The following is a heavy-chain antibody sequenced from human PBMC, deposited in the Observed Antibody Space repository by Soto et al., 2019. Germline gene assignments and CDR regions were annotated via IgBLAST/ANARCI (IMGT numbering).Heavy chain of an antibody. CDR1: GESISSSSYY. V-gene: IGHV4-39*01. CDR3: ARQRTTVVTQAYFDH. CDR2: IYYSGRT. D-gene: IGHD2-21*02. J-gene: IGHJ4*02. Sequence: SETLSLTCIVSGESISSSSYYWGWIRQPPGKGLEWIGSIYYSGRTYYNPSFKSRVAISIDTSKNQFSLKLSSVTATDTAVYYCARQRTTVVTQAYFDHWGQGALVTVSS.